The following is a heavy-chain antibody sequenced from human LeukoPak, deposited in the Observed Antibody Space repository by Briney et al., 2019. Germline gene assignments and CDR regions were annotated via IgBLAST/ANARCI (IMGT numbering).Heavy chain of an antibody. CDR3: ATGKTGYGFADY. D-gene: IGHD6-13*01. CDR1: GYTFTSYG. J-gene: IGHJ4*02. V-gene: IGHV1-18*01. Sequence: ASVKVSCKASGYTFTSYGISWVRQAPGQGLEWMGWISAYNGNTNYAQKFQGRVTMTEDTSTDTAYMELSSLRSEDTAVYYCATGKTGYGFADYWGQGTLVTVSS. CDR2: ISAYNGNT.